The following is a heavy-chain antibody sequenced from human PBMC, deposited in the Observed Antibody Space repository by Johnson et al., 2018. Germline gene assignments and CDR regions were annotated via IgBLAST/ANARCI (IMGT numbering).Heavy chain of an antibody. CDR2: IIPIFGTA. J-gene: IGHJ3*02. Sequence: QVQLVQSGAEVKKPGSSVKVSCKASGGTFSSYAINWVRQAPGQGLEWMGGIIPIFGTANYAQTFQGRVTITADESTSTACIELSSLRSEDTAVYYCARGEGDIAMVTGDAFDILGQGTMVTVSS. CDR3: ARGEGDIAMVTGDAFDI. V-gene: IGHV1-69*01. D-gene: IGHD5-18*01. CDR1: GGTFSSYA.